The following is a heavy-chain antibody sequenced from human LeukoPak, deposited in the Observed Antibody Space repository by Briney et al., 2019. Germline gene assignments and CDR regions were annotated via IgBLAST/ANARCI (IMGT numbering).Heavy chain of an antibody. J-gene: IGHJ4*02. CDR1: GYTFTGYY. CDR3: ATTPYGSGSYRVY. D-gene: IGHD3-10*01. V-gene: IGHV1-2*02. CDR2: INPNSGGT. Sequence: ASVTVSCKASGYTFTGYYMHWVRQAHGQGLERMGWINPNSGGTNYAQKFQGRVTMTRDTSISTAYMELSRLRSDDTAVYYCATTPYGSGSYRVYWGQGTLVTVSS.